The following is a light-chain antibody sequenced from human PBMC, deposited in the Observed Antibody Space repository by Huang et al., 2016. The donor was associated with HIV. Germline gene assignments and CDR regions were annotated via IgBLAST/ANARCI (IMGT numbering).Light chain of an antibody. J-gene: IGKJ1*01. V-gene: IGKV3-15*01. CDR1: QSIGN. CDR2: GAS. Sequence: EIVVTQSPVTLSACPGERVTLSCSASQSIGNLAWYQQKPGQAPRLLIYGASTRATGIPARVSGSGSGTEFTLTISSLQSEDFAVYFRQQYSSWPTWTFGQGTKVDIK. CDR3: QQYSSWPTWT.